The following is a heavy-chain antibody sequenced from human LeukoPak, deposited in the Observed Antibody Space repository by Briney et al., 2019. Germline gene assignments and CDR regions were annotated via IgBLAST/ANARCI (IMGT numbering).Heavy chain of an antibody. Sequence: PGGSLRPSCVPSGFTFSNYAMSWVRQAPGKGLEWVSAISGSGGSTYYADSIKGRFTISRDNSKNTLYLQMSSLRADDTAVYYCAKALGELSFIIDYWGQGILVTVSS. J-gene: IGHJ4*02. V-gene: IGHV3-23*01. CDR3: AKALGELSFIIDY. CDR2: ISGSGGST. CDR1: GFTFSNYA. D-gene: IGHD3-16*02.